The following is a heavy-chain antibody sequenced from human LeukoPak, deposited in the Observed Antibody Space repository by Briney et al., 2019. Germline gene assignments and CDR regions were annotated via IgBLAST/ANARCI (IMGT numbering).Heavy chain of an antibody. D-gene: IGHD3-3*01. CDR1: GFTFSSYA. CDR3: AKDKNYDFWGGYYEGSYGLDV. V-gene: IGHV3-23*01. CDR2: LSGIGDRT. Sequence: GRSLRLSCAASGFTFSSYAMNWVRQAPGKGLEWVSGLSGIGDRTYYADSVKGRFTISRDNAKNTVYLQMNSLRAGDTAIYFCAKDKNYDFWGGYYEGSYGLDVWGQGTTVIVSS. J-gene: IGHJ6*02.